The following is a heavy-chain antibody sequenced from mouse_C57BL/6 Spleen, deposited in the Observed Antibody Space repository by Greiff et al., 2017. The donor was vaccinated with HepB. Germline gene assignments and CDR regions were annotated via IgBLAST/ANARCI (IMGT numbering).Heavy chain of an antibody. CDR2: INPGSGGT. V-gene: IGHV1-54*01. J-gene: IGHJ2*01. CDR1: GYAFTNYL. Sequence: VQVVESGAELVRPGTSVKVSCKASGYAFTNYLIEWVKQRPGQGLEWIGVINPGSGGTNYNEKFKGKATLTADKSSSTAYMQLSSLTSEDSAVYFCARRGGYWGQGTTLTVSS. CDR3: ARRGGY.